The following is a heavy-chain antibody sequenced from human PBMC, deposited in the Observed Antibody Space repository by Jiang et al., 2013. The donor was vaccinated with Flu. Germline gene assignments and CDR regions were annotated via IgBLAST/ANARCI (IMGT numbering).Heavy chain of an antibody. J-gene: IGHJ6*02. CDR2: IRYDGSNK. Sequence: VQLLESGGGVVQPGGSLRLSCAASGFTFSSYGMHWVRQAPGKGLEWVAFIRYDGSNKYYADSVKGRFTISRDNSKNTLYLQMNSLRAEDTAVYYCAKGAGYSSGWYSDYYYYYGMDVWGQGTT. CDR3: AKGAGYSSGWYSDYYYYYGMDV. D-gene: IGHD6-19*01. V-gene: IGHV3-30*02. CDR1: GFTFSSYG.